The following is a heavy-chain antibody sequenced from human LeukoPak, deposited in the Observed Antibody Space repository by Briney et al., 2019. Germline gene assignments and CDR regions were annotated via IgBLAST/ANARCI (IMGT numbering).Heavy chain of an antibody. CDR3: ARDLKGTAMVN. J-gene: IGHJ4*02. V-gene: IGHV1-2*02. CDR1: GYTFTGYY. CDR2: INPNSGGT. Sequence: GASVRVSCKASGYTFTGYYMHWVRQAPGQGLEWMGWINPNSGGTNYAQKFQGRVTMTRDTSISTAYMELSRLKSDDTAVYYCARDLKGTAMVNWGQGTLVTVSS. D-gene: IGHD5-18*01.